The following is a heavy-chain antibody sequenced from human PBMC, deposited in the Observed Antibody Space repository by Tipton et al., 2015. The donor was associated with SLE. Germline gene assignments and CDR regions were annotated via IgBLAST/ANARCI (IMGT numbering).Heavy chain of an antibody. Sequence: TLSLTCTVSGGSISSGSYYWSWIRQPAGKGLEWLGHIYTSGSTNYNPPLKSRVTIWVDTSKNQFSLKLSSVTAADTAVYYWARSTDDSKFDYWGQGTLVTVSS. V-gene: IGHV4-61*09. CDR2: IYTSGST. J-gene: IGHJ4*02. CDR1: GGSISSGSYY. D-gene: IGHD4-11*01. CDR3: ARSTDDSKFDY.